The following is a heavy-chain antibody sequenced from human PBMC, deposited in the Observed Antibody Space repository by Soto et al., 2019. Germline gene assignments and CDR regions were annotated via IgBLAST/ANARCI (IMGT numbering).Heavy chain of an antibody. D-gene: IGHD2-15*01. J-gene: IGHJ4*02. CDR2: ISSSSSYI. Sequence: PGGSLRLSCAASGLTFSSYSMNWVRQAPGKGLEWVSSISSSSSYIYYADSVKGRFTISRDNAKNSLYLQMNSLRAEDTAVYYCARAEGYCSGGSCSYLGYWGQGTQVTVPS. CDR3: ARAEGYCSGGSCSYLGY. V-gene: IGHV3-21*01. CDR1: GLTFSSYS.